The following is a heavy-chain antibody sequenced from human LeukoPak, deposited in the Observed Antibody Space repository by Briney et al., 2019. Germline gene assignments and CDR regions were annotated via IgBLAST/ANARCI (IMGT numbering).Heavy chain of an antibody. J-gene: IGHJ4*02. D-gene: IGHD3-10*01. CDR2: ISYDGSNR. Sequence: GGSLRLSCAGSGFTFSAYALHWVRQSPGKGLEWVAVISYDGSNRYSADSVQDRFTISRDNSKNTLYLQMHSLRPEDTAVYYCARAFVDYFGSWSLYGHHFDFWGQGTLVTVSS. V-gene: IGHV3-30*04. CDR1: GFTFSAYA. CDR3: ARAFVDYFGSWSLYGHHFDF.